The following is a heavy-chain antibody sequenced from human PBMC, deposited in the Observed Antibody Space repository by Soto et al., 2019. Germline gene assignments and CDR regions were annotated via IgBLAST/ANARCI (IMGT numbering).Heavy chain of an antibody. Sequence: SETLSLTSAVSGGSISSSNWWSWVRQPPGKGLEWIGEIYHSGSTNYNPSLKSRVTISVDKSKNQFSLKLSSVTAADTAVYYCARGIAVLSFPVDYQGQGSPVTVSS. J-gene: IGHJ4*02. CDR1: GGSISSSNW. CDR2: IYHSGST. D-gene: IGHD6-19*01. CDR3: ARGIAVLSFPVDY. V-gene: IGHV4-4*02.